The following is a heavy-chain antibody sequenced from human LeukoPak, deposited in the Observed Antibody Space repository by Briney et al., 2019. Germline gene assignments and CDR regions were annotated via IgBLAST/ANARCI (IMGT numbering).Heavy chain of an antibody. CDR2: IYYSGST. V-gene: IGHV4-59*01. Sequence: ASETLSLTCTVSGGSISSYYWSWIRQPPGKGLEWIGYIYYSGSTNYNPSLKSRVTISVDTSKNQFSLKLSSVTAADPAVYYRARVDALGYCSGGSCRNWFDPWGQGTLVTVSS. D-gene: IGHD2-15*01. J-gene: IGHJ5*02. CDR3: ARVDALGYCSGGSCRNWFDP. CDR1: GGSISSYY.